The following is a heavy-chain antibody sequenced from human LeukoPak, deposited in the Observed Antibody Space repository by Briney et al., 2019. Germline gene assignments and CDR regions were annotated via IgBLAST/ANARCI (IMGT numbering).Heavy chain of an antibody. D-gene: IGHD5-18*01. Sequence: PSQTLSLTCSVSGSSIRSGSYYWSWIRQPAGKGLEWIGHIYTSGSTNYNPSLKSRVTISLDTSKNQFSLKLSSVTAADTAVYYWAGAGYGYFDYWGQGTLVTVSS. CDR3: AGAGYGYFDY. CDR2: IYTSGST. J-gene: IGHJ4*02. CDR1: GSSIRSGSYY. V-gene: IGHV4-61*09.